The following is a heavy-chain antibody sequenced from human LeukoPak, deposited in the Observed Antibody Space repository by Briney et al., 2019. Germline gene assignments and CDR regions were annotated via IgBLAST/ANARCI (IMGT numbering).Heavy chain of an antibody. D-gene: IGHD5-24*01. J-gene: IGHJ3*02. CDR1: GGSISSYY. CDR2: IYYSGST. CDR3: ARSSRWPPGLGAFDI. V-gene: IGHV4-59*08. Sequence: PSETLSLTCTVSGGSISSYYWSWSRQPPGKGLEWIGYIYYSGSTNYNPSLKSRVTISVDTSKNQFSLKLSSVTAADTAVYYCARSSRWPPGLGAFDIWGQGTMVTVSS.